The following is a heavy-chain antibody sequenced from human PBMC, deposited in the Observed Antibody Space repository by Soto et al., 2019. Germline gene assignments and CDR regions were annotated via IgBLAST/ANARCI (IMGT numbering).Heavy chain of an antibody. D-gene: IGHD3-9*01. CDR3: IARRHLTRPFDH. J-gene: IGHJ4*02. CDR2: ISGSGGST. CDR1: GFTFSSYA. V-gene: IGHV3-23*01. Sequence: EVQLLESGGGLGQPGGSLRLSCAASGFTFSSYAMSWVRQAPGKGLEWVSAISGSGGSTYYADSVKGRFTISRDNSKNIVIRQRNSLSAVETAVYYCIARRHLTRPFDHWGQGTLVTVS.